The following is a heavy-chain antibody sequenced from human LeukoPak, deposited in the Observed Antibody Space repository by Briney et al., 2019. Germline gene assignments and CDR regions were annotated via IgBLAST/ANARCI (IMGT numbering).Heavy chain of an antibody. J-gene: IGHJ4*02. CDR1: GFTFSTYW. Sequence: GGSLRLSCAASGFTFSTYWMHWVRQAPGKGLVWVSRINSDGSTTNYADSVKGRFTISRDNAKNSLYLQMNSLRAEDTAVYYCARDTSRPTYYDYVWGSYSTPASDYWGQGTLVTVSS. D-gene: IGHD3-16*01. CDR3: ARDTSRPTYYDYVWGSYSTPASDY. CDR2: INSDGSTT. V-gene: IGHV3-74*01.